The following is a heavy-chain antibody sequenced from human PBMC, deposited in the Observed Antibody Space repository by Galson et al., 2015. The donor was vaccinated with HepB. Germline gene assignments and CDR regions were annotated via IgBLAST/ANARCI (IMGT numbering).Heavy chain of an antibody. CDR3: ARDRSIYYDILTGDAFDI. Sequence: SVKVSCKASGYTFTSYAMHWVRQAPGQRLEWMGWINAGNGNTKYSQKFQGRVTITRDTSASTAYMELSSLRSEDTAVYYCARDRSIYYDILTGDAFDIWGQGTMVTVSS. CDR2: INAGNGNT. J-gene: IGHJ3*02. D-gene: IGHD3-9*01. V-gene: IGHV1-3*01. CDR1: GYTFTSYA.